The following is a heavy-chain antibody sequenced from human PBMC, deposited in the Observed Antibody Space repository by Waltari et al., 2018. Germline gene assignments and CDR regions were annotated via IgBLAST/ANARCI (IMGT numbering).Heavy chain of an antibody. J-gene: IGHJ5*02. CDR2: IYYTGST. V-gene: IGHV4-59*01. CDR3: ARGGGGDWEWFDP. CDR1: GGSISGFY. Sequence: QVQLQESGPSLLKPSETLSLICTVSGGSISGFYWSWVRRPPGKGLDWIGNIYYTGSTNFNPSLKSRVTMSVDTSKNQFSLKLSSVTAADTAFYYCARGGGGDWEWFDPWGQGTLVTVSS. D-gene: IGHD2-21*02.